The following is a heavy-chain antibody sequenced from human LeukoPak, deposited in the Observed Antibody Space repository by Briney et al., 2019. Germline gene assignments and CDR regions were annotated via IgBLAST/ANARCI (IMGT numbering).Heavy chain of an antibody. J-gene: IGHJ4*02. Sequence: ASVKVSCKTSGYTFTNYGVNWVRQATGQGLEWMGWMNPNSGNTGYAQKFQGRVTMTRNTSISTAYMELSSLRSEDTAVYYCARVVPYGWEDYWGQGTLVTVSS. CDR2: MNPNSGNT. CDR1: GYTFTNYG. CDR3: ARVVPYGWEDY. D-gene: IGHD1-26*01. V-gene: IGHV1-8*02.